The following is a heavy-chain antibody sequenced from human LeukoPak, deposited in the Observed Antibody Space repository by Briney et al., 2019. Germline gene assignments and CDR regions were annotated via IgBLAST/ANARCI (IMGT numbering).Heavy chain of an antibody. D-gene: IGHD3-10*01. CDR3: ARDPRGDRPTRRSGAPPQDYYFDY. CDR2: IHSSGNT. CDR1: GGSISGGNDY. V-gene: IGHV4-39*07. Sequence: KSSETLSLTCTVSGGSISGGNDYWDWIRQPPGKGPEWIGSIHSSGNTYHNPSLKSRVTISVDTSKNQFSLKLSSVTAADTAVYYCARDPRGDRPTRRSGAPPQDYYFDYWGQGTLVTVSS. J-gene: IGHJ4*02.